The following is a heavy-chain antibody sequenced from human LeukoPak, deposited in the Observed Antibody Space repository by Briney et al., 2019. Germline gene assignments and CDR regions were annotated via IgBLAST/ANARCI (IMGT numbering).Heavy chain of an antibody. CDR2: STPIFGTA. CDR1: GGTFSSYA. Sequence: ASVKVSCKASGGTFSSYAISWVRQAPGQGLEWMGGSTPIFGTANYAQKFQDRVTITADESTSTAYMELSSLRSEDTAVYYCARDRPSTREDYYYYYMDVWGKGTTVTVSS. V-gene: IGHV1-69*13. J-gene: IGHJ6*03. CDR3: ARDRPSTREDYYYYYMDV.